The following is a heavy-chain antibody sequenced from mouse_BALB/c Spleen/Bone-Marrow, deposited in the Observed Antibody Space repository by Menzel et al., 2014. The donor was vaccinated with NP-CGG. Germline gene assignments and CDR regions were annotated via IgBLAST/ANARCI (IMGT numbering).Heavy chain of an antibody. J-gene: IGHJ3*01. CDR1: GFNIKDTY. Sequence: VQLQQPGAELVKPRASVKLSCTASGFNIKDTYMHWVKQRPEQGLEWIGRIDPANGNTKYDPKFQGKATITADTSSNTAYLQLSSLTSEDTAVYYCAVYYYGSSLFAYWGQGTLVTVSA. D-gene: IGHD1-1*01. CDR3: AVYYYGSSLFAY. CDR2: IDPANGNT. V-gene: IGHV14-3*02.